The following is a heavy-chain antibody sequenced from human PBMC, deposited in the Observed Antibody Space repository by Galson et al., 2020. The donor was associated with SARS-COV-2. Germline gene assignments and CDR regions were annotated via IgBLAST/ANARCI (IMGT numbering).Heavy chain of an antibody. V-gene: IGHV3-21*01. CDR3: ARSRARITIFGVVIGEDFDY. CDR1: AFTFSSYS. J-gene: IGHJ4*02. CDR2: IRSSSSYI. Sequence: NSGGSLRLSCAASAFTFSSYSMNWVRQAPGKGLEWVSSIRSSSSYIYYADSVKGRFTISRDNAKNSLYLQMNSLRAEDTAVYYWARSRARITIFGVVIGEDFDYWGQGTLVTVSS. D-gene: IGHD3-3*01.